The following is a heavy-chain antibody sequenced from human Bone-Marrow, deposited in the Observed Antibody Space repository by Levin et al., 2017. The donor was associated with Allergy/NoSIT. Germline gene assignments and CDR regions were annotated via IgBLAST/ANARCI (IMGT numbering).Heavy chain of an antibody. D-gene: IGHD6-25*01. CDR3: ARSYSSAIVYDY. J-gene: IGHJ4*02. CDR1: GGTFSSYA. Sequence: KISCKASGGTFSSYAISWVRQAPGQGLEWMGGIIPIFGTANYAQKFQGRVTITADESTSTAYMELSSLRSEDTAVYYCARSYSSAIVYDYWGQGTLVTVSS. V-gene: IGHV1-69*01. CDR2: IIPIFGTA.